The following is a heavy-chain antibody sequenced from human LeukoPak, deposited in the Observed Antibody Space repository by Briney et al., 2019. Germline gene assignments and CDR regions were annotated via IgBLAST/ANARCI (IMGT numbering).Heavy chain of an antibody. CDR3: AREGPRITMVRGVINWFDP. D-gene: IGHD3-10*01. CDR2: IIPIFGTA. V-gene: IGHV1-69*06. Sequence: GASVKVSCKASGGTFSSYAISWVRQGPGQGLEWMGRIIPIFGTANYAQKFQGRVTITAYKSTSTAYMELSSLRSEDTAVYYCAREGPRITMVRGVINWFDPWGQGTLVTVS. J-gene: IGHJ5*02. CDR1: GGTFSSYA.